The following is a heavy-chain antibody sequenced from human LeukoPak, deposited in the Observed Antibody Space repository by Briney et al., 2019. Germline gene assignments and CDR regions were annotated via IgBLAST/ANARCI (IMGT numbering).Heavy chain of an antibody. J-gene: IGHJ4*02. CDR2: ISLGGNT. CDR3: ASNWGYSQGH. V-gene: IGHV4-4*02. Sequence: SETLSLTCTVSSGSIGSSNWWSWVRQTPGKGLEWIGEISLGGNTNHNPSLRSRVTMSVDQSKNQLFLKLTSVTAADTAIYYCASNWGYSQGHWGQGILVTVSS. CDR1: SGSIGSSNW. D-gene: IGHD7-27*01.